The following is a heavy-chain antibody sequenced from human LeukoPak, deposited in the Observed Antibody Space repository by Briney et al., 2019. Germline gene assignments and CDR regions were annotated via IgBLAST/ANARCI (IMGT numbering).Heavy chain of an antibody. D-gene: IGHD2-15*01. Sequence: GASVKVSCKASGGTFSSYAISWVRQAPGQGPEWMGGIIPIFGTANYAQKFQGRVTITADESTSTAYMELSSLRSEDTAVYYCARDRRAYCSGGSCYSPLDYWGQGTLVTVSS. CDR2: IIPIFGTA. CDR3: ARDRRAYCSGGSCYSPLDY. J-gene: IGHJ4*02. V-gene: IGHV1-69*13. CDR1: GGTFSSYA.